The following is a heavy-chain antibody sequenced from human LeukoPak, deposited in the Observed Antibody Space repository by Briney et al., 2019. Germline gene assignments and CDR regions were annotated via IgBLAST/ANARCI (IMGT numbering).Heavy chain of an antibody. D-gene: IGHD4-17*01. J-gene: IGHJ4*02. V-gene: IGHV4-34*01. CDR3: ARGQGTVTTH. CDR2: INHSGST. Sequence: SETLSLTCAVYGGSFSGYYWSWIRQPSGKGLEWIGEINHSGSTNYNPSLKSRVTISLDTSKNQFSLKLTSVTAADTAVYYCARGQGTVTTHWGQGTLVTVSS. CDR1: GGSFSGYY.